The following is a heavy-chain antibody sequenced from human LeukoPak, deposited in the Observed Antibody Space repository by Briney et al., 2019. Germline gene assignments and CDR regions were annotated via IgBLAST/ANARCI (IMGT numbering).Heavy chain of an antibody. CDR1: GGSISSYY. J-gene: IGHJ5*02. CDR2: IYTSGST. CDR3: ARDFRLLWFGESEYNWFDP. V-gene: IGHV4-4*07. D-gene: IGHD3-10*01. Sequence: SETLSLTCTVSGGSISSYYWSWIRQPAGKGLEWIGRIYTSGSTNYNPSLKSRVTMSVDTSKNHFSLKLSSVTAADTAVYYCARDFRLLWFGESEYNWFDPWGQGTLVTVSS.